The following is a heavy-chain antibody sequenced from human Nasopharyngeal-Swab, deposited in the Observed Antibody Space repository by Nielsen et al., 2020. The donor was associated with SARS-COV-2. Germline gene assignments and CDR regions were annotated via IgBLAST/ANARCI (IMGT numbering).Heavy chain of an antibody. Sequence: GEFLKTSCKGFGSSFTCIWIGWGRPMPGKGLEWMGIIYPGDSDTRKSPSFQGQVTISADKSISTAYLQWSSLKASDTAMYYCARLRQQLVIGAFDIWGQGTMVTVSS. D-gene: IGHD6-13*01. CDR1: GSSFTCIW. V-gene: IGHV5-51*01. CDR2: IYPGDSDT. J-gene: IGHJ3*02. CDR3: ARLRQQLVIGAFDI.